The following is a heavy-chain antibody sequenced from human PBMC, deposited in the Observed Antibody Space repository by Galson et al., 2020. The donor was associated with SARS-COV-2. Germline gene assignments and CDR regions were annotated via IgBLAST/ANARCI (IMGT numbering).Heavy chain of an antibody. CDR3: AHRQDVLMTTFPVYFDY. V-gene: IGHV2-5*01. J-gene: IGHJ4*02. Sequence: SGPTLVKATQTLTLTCTFSGFSLTTDGVGVGWIRQSPGKALEWLALIYWNDDQRFKPSLKSRLTITKDASKNQVVLTMTNVGPADTATYFCAHRQDVLMTTFPVYFDYWGQGTLVTVSS. CDR2: IYWNDDQ. CDR1: GFSLTTDGVG. D-gene: IGHD3-16*01.